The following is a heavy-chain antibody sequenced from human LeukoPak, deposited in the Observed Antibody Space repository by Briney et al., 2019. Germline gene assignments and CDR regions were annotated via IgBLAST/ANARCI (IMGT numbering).Heavy chain of an antibody. CDR3: AKDHARLGELSSPFDY. D-gene: IGHD3-16*02. CDR2: ISSSSSTI. Sequence: GGSLRLSCAASGFTFSSYSMNWVRQAPGKGLEWVSYISSSSSTIYYADSVKGRFTISRDNAKNSLYLQMNSLRAEDTAVYYCAKDHARLGELSSPFDYWGQGTLVTVSS. CDR1: GFTFSSYS. V-gene: IGHV3-48*01. J-gene: IGHJ4*02.